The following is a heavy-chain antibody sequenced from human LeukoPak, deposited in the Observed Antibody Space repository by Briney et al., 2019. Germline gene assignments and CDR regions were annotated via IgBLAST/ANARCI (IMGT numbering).Heavy chain of an antibody. D-gene: IGHD2-2*01. Sequence: SETLSLTCAVYGGSFSGYYWSWICQPPGKGLEWIGEINHSGSTNYNPSLKSRVTISVDTSKNQFSLKLSSVTAADTAVYYCARGKWVVVVPAALRRDPRAFDIWGQGTMVTVSS. CDR3: ARGKWVVVVPAALRRDPRAFDI. CDR1: GGSFSGYY. V-gene: IGHV4-34*01. CDR2: INHSGST. J-gene: IGHJ3*02.